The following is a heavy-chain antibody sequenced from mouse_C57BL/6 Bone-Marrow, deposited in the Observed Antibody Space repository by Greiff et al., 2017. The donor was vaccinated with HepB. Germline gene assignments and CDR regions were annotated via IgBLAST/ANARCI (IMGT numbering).Heavy chain of an antibody. CDR1: GYTFTSYW. D-gene: IGHD4-1*01. Sequence: VQLQQPGAELVKPGASVKVSCKASGYTFTSYWMHWVKQRTGQGLEWIGEIYPRSGNTYYNEKFKGKATLTADKSSSTAYMELRSLTSEDSAVYFCARELGRGYWGQGTTLTVSS. J-gene: IGHJ2*01. CDR2: IYPRSGNT. V-gene: IGHV1-81*01. CDR3: ARELGRGY.